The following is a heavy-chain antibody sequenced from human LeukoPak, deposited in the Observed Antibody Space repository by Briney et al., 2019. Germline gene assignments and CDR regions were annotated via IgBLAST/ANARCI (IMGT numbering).Heavy chain of an antibody. CDR1: GFTFNAYS. J-gene: IGHJ5*02. D-gene: IGHD1-1*01. V-gene: IGHV3-23*01. CDR2: ISGRGGST. CDR3: AKGYPEWFDP. Sequence: PGGSLRLSCVASGFTFNAYSMSWVRQAPGKGLEWVSGISGRGGSTYYADSVKGRFTISRDTSKNTLYLQMNSLRADDTAVYYCAKGYPEWFDPWGQGTLVTVSS.